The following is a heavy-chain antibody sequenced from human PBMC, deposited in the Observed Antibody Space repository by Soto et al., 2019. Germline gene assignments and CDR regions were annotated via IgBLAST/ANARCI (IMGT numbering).Heavy chain of an antibody. Sequence: PSETLSLTCTVSGGSISSSSYYWGWIRQPPGKGLEWIGSIYYSGSTYYNPSLKSRVTTSVDTSKNQFSLKLSSVTAADTAVYYCVRLDCVRPTCQIDYWGQGILVTVSS. D-gene: IGHD2-21*01. J-gene: IGHJ4*02. V-gene: IGHV4-39*07. CDR1: GGSISSSSYY. CDR2: IYYSGST. CDR3: VRLDCVRPTCQIDY.